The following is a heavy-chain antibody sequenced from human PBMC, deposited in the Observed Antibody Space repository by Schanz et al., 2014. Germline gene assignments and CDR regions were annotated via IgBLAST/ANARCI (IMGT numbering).Heavy chain of an antibody. V-gene: IGHV1-46*03. Sequence: QVQLVQSGAEVKKPGASVKVSCEASGYTFTSYYIHWFRQAPGQGLGWMGLINPSVGNTNYAQKFRGRVTMTRDTSTSTVYMELSSLRSEDTAVYFCARGPSTGAFDIWGQGTMVTVSS. CDR3: ARGPSTGAFDI. CDR1: GYTFTSYY. J-gene: IGHJ3*02. CDR2: INPSVGNT.